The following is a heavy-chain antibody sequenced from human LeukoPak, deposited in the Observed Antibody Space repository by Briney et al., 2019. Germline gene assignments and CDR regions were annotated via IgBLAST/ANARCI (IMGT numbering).Heavy chain of an antibody. Sequence: QPGGSLRLSCAASGFTFSSYGMHWVRQAPGKGLEWVAVISYDGSNKYYADSVKGRFTISRDNSKNTLYLQMNSLRAEDTAVYYCAKESSARIAAAGAEFAFDIWGQGTMVTVSS. D-gene: IGHD6-13*01. V-gene: IGHV3-30*18. CDR2: ISYDGSNK. CDR1: GFTFSSYG. J-gene: IGHJ3*02. CDR3: AKESSARIAAAGAEFAFDI.